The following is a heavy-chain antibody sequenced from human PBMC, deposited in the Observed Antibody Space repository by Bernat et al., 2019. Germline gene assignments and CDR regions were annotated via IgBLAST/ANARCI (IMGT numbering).Heavy chain of an antibody. CDR3: ARDRTRRQYYDILTGKDY. D-gene: IGHD3-9*01. Sequence: VQLLESGGGLVQPGGSLRLSCAASGFTFSNYAMNWVRQAPGKGLEWVAVISYDGSNKYYADSVKGRFTISRDNSKNTLYLQMNSLRAEDTALYYCARDRTRRQYYDILTGKDYWGQGTLVTVSS. V-gene: IGHV3-30-3*01. CDR1: GFTFSNYA. J-gene: IGHJ4*02. CDR2: ISYDGSNK.